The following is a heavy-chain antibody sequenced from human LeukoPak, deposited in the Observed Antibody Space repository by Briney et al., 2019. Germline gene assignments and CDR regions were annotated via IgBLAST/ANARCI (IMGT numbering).Heavy chain of an antibody. CDR1: GFTFRCYW. V-gene: IGHV3-74*01. J-gene: IGHJ3*02. D-gene: IGHD6-19*01. CDR3: ARGDSSGWALGLAFDI. Sequence: GGFLRLSFSASGFTFRCYWMPWVRQAPGEGLVWVSRINSDGSSTSYADSVKGRFTISRDNAKNTLYLQMNSLRAEDTAVYYCARGDSSGWALGLAFDIWGQGTMVTVSS. CDR2: INSDGSST.